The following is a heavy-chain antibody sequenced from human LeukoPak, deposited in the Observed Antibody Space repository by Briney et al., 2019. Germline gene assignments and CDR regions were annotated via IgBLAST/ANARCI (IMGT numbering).Heavy chain of an antibody. CDR3: ARDNSVGDNAWWFDP. V-gene: IGHV1-69*06. Sequence: SVKVSCKASGYTFTSYAISWVRQAPGQGLEWMGGIIPIFGTANYAQKFQGRVTITADKSTSTAYMELSSLRSEDTAIYYCARDNSVGDNAWWFDPWGQGTLVTVSS. CDR1: GYTFTSYA. CDR2: IIPIFGTA. D-gene: IGHD1-26*01. J-gene: IGHJ5*02.